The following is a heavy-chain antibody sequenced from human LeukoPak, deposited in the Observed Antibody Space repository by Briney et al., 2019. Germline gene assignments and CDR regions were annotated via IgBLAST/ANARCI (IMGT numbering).Heavy chain of an antibody. Sequence: SETLSLTCTVSGGSISSSSYYWGWIRQPPGKGLEWIGSIYYSGSTYYNPSLKSRVTISVDTSKNQFSLKLSSVTAADTAVYYCARDPTPGYYDSSGYYYYYYYYYYMDVWGKGTTVTVSS. D-gene: IGHD3-22*01. CDR3: ARDPTPGYYDSSGYYYYYYYYYYMDV. CDR1: GGSISSSSYY. J-gene: IGHJ6*03. CDR2: IYYSGST. V-gene: IGHV4-39*07.